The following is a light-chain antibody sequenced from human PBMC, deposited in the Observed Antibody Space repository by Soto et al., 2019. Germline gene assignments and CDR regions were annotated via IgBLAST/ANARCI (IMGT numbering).Light chain of an antibody. CDR1: QSVSSY. V-gene: IGKV3-11*01. Sequence: EIVLTQSPATLSLSPGERVTLSCRASQSVSSYLGWYQQKPGQAPRLLIYDVSNRATGIPARFSGSGSGTDFTLTISSLESEDFAVYYCLQRINWPLTFGGGTKVDIK. CDR3: LQRINWPLT. CDR2: DVS. J-gene: IGKJ4*01.